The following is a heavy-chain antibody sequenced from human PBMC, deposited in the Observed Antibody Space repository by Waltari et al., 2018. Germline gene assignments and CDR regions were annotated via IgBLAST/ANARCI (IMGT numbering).Heavy chain of an antibody. CDR2: IGISTTYK. CDR3: ARGPWAPLDY. Sequence: EVQLVESGGGKVKPGGSLRLSCVGSGSTFSNYSMNWVRVAPGKGLDWVSSIGISTTYKFYADSVKGRFTVSRDNAKNSVYLQMNNLRVEDTAVYYCARGPWAPLDYWGQGVLVTVSS. CDR1: GSTFSNYS. J-gene: IGHJ4*02. V-gene: IGHV3-21*02.